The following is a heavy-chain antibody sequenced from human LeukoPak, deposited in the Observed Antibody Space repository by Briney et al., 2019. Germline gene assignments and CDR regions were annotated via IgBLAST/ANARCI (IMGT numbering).Heavy chain of an antibody. CDR1: GFTFSSYA. D-gene: IGHD2-2*01. CDR2: ISGSGGST. Sequence: AGGSLRLSCAASGFTFSSYAMSWVRQAPGKGLEGVSDISGSGGSTYYADSVKGRFTISRDNSKNTLYQQMNSRRAEDTAEYYCHVPAASFGNPPDCFDPWGQGTLVTVSS. J-gene: IGHJ5*02. V-gene: IGHV3-23*01. CDR3: HVPAASFGNPPDCFDP.